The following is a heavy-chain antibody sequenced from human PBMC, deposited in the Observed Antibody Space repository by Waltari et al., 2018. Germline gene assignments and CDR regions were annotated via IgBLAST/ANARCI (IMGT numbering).Heavy chain of an antibody. Sequence: QVQLPESGSGLVKPSETLSLTCTVSNGPISTGGYSWSWIRQPPGKGLEWIGYIYDSGYTYYNPSLKSRVTISVDGSKNHFSLRLTSMTAADTAVYYCARGGDGSWFDPWGQGTLVTVSS. V-gene: IGHV4-30-2*01. D-gene: IGHD4-17*01. CDR3: ARGGDGSWFDP. J-gene: IGHJ5*01. CDR1: NGPISTGGYS. CDR2: IYDSGYT.